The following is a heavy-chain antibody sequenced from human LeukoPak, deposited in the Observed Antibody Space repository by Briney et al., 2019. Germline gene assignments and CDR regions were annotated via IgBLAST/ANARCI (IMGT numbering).Heavy chain of an antibody. CDR1: GGSISSYY. CDR3: ARRVNDFWSGYYGGHYFDY. V-gene: IGHV4-59*08. D-gene: IGHD3-3*01. CDR2: IYYSGST. Sequence: SETLSLTCTVSGGSISSYYWSWIRQPPGKGLEWIGYIYYSGSTSYNPSLKSRVTISVDTSKNQFSLKLSSVTAADTAVYYCARRVNDFWSGYYGGHYFDYWGQGTLVTVSS. J-gene: IGHJ4*02.